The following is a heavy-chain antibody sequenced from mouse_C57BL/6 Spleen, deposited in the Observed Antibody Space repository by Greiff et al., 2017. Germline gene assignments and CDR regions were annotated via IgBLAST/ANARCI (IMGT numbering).Heavy chain of an antibody. Sequence: VQLQQSGAELVRPGASVKLSCKASGYTFTDYYINWVKQRPGQGLEWIARIYPGSGNTYYNEKFKGKATLTAEKSSSTAYMQLSSLTSEDSAGYFCERSSYYDGSEGNYFDYWGQGTTLTVSS. V-gene: IGHV1-76*01. D-gene: IGHD1-1*01. CDR3: ERSSYYDGSEGNYFDY. CDR2: IYPGSGNT. J-gene: IGHJ2*01. CDR1: GYTFTDYY.